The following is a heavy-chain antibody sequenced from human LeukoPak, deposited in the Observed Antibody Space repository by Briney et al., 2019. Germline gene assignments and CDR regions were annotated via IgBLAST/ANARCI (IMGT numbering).Heavy chain of an antibody. J-gene: IGHJ5*02. CDR2: IKQDGREK. CDR1: GFTVSSYW. Sequence: GGSLSRSCSASGFTVSSYWMGWVRPAPGKGREWVDNIKQDGREKYYVFYVKGRFTISRANAKTSLYVQTIRLRATAMVLFYCARALSLRYFDWLLYSGETCFDPWGQKTLVSASS. V-gene: IGHV3-7*01. CDR3: ARALSLRYFDWLLYSGETCFDP. D-gene: IGHD3-9*01.